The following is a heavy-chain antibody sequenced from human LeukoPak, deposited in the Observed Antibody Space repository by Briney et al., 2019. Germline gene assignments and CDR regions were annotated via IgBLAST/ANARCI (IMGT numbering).Heavy chain of an antibody. D-gene: IGHD4-23*01. CDR1: GYSFTSSW. CDR3: AKLRWPEGDRSSFDY. V-gene: IGHV5-51*01. CDR2: IYPGDSDT. J-gene: IGHJ4*02. Sequence: GESLKISCQGSGYSFTSSWIGWVRQMPGKGLEWMGIIYPGDSDTRYSPSFQGQVTISADKSISTAYLQWSSLKASDTAVYYCAKLRWPEGDRSSFDYWGQGTLVTVSS.